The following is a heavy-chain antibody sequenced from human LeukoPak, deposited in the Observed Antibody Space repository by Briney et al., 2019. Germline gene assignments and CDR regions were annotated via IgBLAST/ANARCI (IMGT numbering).Heavy chain of an antibody. CDR2: IKQDGSEK. J-gene: IGHJ4*02. CDR1: GFTFSSYW. Sequence: GGSLRLSCAASGFTFSSYWMSWVRQAPGKGLEWVANIKQDGSEKYYVDSVKGQFTISRDNAKNSLYLQMNSLRAEDTAVYYCARLSSSWHVDYGGQGTLVTVSS. V-gene: IGHV3-7*01. CDR3: ARLSSSWHVDY. D-gene: IGHD6-13*01.